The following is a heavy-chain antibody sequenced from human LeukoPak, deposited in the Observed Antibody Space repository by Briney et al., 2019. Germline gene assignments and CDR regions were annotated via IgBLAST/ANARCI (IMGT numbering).Heavy chain of an antibody. CDR1: GGSISSSNW. J-gene: IGHJ5*02. Sequence: SETLSLTCDVSGGSISSSNWWIWVRQFPGKGLEWIGEMYHGGRTSYHPSLKSRVTISVDKSKNQFSLKLTSATAADTAVYYCAREAYDFWSGYYFPWGQGTLVTVSS. CDR3: AREAYDFWSGYYFP. CDR2: MYHGGRT. D-gene: IGHD3-3*01. V-gene: IGHV4-4*02.